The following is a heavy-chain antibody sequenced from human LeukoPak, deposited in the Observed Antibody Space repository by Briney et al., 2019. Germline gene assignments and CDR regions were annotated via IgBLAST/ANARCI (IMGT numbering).Heavy chain of an antibody. Sequence: SETLSLTCTVSGGSISSYYWSWIRQPPGKGLEWIGCIYYSGSTNYNPSLKSRVTISVDTSKNQFSLKLSSVTAADTAVYYCARDDVVVPAGYYYGMDVWGQGTTVTVSS. J-gene: IGHJ6*02. CDR3: ARDDVVVPAGYYYGMDV. CDR1: GGSISSYY. D-gene: IGHD2-2*01. CDR2: IYYSGST. V-gene: IGHV4-59*01.